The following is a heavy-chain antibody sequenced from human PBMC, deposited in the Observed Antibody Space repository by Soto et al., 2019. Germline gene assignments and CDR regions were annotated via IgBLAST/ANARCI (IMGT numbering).Heavy chain of an antibody. CDR1: GFTFSNYG. D-gene: IGHD4-17*01. CDR3: AKDHLTTTVTTVGY. Sequence: QVQLVESGGGVVQPGRSLRLSCAASGFTFSNYGMQWVRQAPGKGLEWVAVISYHGSVKYYADSVKGRFTISRDNSKNTLYLQMDSLRAEDTAVYYCAKDHLTTTVTTVGYWGQGTLVTVSS. V-gene: IGHV3-30*18. CDR2: ISYHGSVK. J-gene: IGHJ4*02.